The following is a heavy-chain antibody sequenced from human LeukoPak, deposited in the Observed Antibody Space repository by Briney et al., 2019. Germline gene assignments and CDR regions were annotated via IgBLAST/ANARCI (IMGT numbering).Heavy chain of an antibody. CDR2: ISAIDDST. D-gene: IGHD6-19*01. CDR1: GFTFSSYA. Sequence: PGGSLRLSCAASGFTFSSYAMDWVRQAPGKGLEWVSAISAIDDSTHYADSVKGRFTISRDNSKNTLYLQMNSLRTEDTAVYFCAKFEGATIPGWFNDYWGQGILVTVSS. J-gene: IGHJ4*02. CDR3: AKFEGATIPGWFNDY. V-gene: IGHV3-23*01.